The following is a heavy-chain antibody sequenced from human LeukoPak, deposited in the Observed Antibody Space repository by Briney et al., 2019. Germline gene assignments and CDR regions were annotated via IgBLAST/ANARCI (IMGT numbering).Heavy chain of an antibody. Sequence: PGGSLRLSCAASGFTFDDYGMSWVRQAPGKGLEWVSGINWNGGSTGYADSVKGRFTISRDNAKNSLYLQMNSLGAEDTALYYCARAGFGLDPYYYYMDVWGKGTTVTVSS. CDR1: GFTFDDYG. J-gene: IGHJ6*03. V-gene: IGHV3-20*04. CDR3: ARAGFGLDPYYYYMDV. CDR2: INWNGGST. D-gene: IGHD3-10*01.